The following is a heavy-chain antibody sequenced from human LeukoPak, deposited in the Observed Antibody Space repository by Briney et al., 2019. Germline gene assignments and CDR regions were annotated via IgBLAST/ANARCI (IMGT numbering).Heavy chain of an antibody. J-gene: IGHJ4*02. V-gene: IGHV3-33*01. CDR2: VWYDGSNR. CDR3: ARWGAAICFAY. CDR1: GFTFNNHG. D-gene: IGHD3-9*01. Sequence: GGSLRLSCAASGFTFNNHGMDWVRQAPGKGLGWVAVVWYDGSNRYYADSVKGRFTISRDNSKNTVYLQINSLRAESTAVYYCARWGAAICFAYWSQGTL.